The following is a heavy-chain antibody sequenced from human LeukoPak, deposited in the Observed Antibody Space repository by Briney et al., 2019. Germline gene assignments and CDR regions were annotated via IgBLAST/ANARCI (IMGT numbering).Heavy chain of an antibody. CDR3: ARPLMYYYGSETYFWFDP. CDR2: IKQDGSEK. D-gene: IGHD3-10*01. Sequence: GGSLRLSCAASGFTFTTYWMGWVRQAPGKGLEWVANIKQDGSEKYYVDSVEGRFTISRDNVKNSLYLQMNSLRAEDTAVYYCARPLMYYYGSETYFWFDPWGQGTPVTVSS. CDR1: GFTFTTYW. J-gene: IGHJ5*02. V-gene: IGHV3-7*01.